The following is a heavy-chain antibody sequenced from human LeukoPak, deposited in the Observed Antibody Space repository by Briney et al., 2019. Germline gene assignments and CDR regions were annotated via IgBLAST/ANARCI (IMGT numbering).Heavy chain of an antibody. CDR1: GFTFSSYW. V-gene: IGHV3-7*01. CDR3: ARDYGGSYSY. CDR2: IKQDGSEK. D-gene: IGHD1-26*01. J-gene: IGHJ4*02. Sequence: QTGGSLRLSCAVSGFTFSSYWMSWVRQAPGKGLEWVANIKQDGSEKYYVDSVKGRFTISRDNAKNSLYLQMNSLRAEDTAVYYCARDYGGSYSYWGQGTLVTVSS.